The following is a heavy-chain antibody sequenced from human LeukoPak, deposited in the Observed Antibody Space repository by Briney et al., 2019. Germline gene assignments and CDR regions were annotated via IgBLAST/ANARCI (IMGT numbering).Heavy chain of an antibody. J-gene: IGHJ4*02. CDR1: GXTFNSYA. Sequence: GGSPRLSCAASGXTFNSYAMSWVRQAPGKGLEWVLAMSGSGGNTYYADSVKGRFTISRDNSKNTLYLQMNSLRAEDTALYYCAKESTVTTLRGMMDYWGQGTLVTVSS. CDR2: MSGSGGNT. CDR3: AKESTVTTLRGMMDY. V-gene: IGHV3-23*01. D-gene: IGHD4-17*01.